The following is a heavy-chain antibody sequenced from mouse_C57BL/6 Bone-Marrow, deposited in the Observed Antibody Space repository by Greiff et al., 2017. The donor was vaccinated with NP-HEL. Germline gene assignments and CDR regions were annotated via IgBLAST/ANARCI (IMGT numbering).Heavy chain of an antibody. V-gene: IGHV5-16*01. CDR2: INYDGSST. D-gene: IGHD1-1*01. CDR1: GFTFSDYY. CDR3: ARDRGGSSSGDFDV. J-gene: IGHJ1*03. Sequence: EVKLMESEGGLVQPGSSMKLSCTASGFTFSDYYMAWVRQVPEKGLEWVANINYDGSSTYYLDSLKSRFIISRDNAKNILYLQMSSLKSEDTATYDCARDRGGSSSGDFDVWGTGTTVTVSS.